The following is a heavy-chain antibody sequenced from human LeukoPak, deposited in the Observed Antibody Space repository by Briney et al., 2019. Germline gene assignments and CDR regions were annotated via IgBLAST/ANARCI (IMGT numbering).Heavy chain of an antibody. CDR3: ARGGTAEYYIYFAY. V-gene: IGHV1-2*02. Sequence: ASVKVSCKTSAYTFTAYYIHRVRQAPGQGLEWMGWINPYSGTTNYAQNFQGRVTMTRDTSISTAYMELSSLISDDTAVYFCARGGTAEYYIYFAYWGQGSLVIVSS. CDR2: INPYSGTT. D-gene: IGHD2/OR15-2a*01. J-gene: IGHJ4*02. CDR1: AYTFTAYY.